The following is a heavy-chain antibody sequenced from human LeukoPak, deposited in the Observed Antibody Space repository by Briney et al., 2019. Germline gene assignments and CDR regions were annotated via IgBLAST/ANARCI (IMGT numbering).Heavy chain of an antibody. D-gene: IGHD3-10*01. CDR3: AKVRPGSYGFDY. Sequence: GGSLRLSCAASGFTFSSYGMHWVRQAPGKGLEWVSAISGSGGSTYYADSVKGRFTISRDNSKNTLYQQMNSLRAEDTAVYYCAKVRPGSYGFDYWGQGTLVTVSS. J-gene: IGHJ4*02. CDR1: GFTFSSYG. CDR2: ISGSGGST. V-gene: IGHV3-23*01.